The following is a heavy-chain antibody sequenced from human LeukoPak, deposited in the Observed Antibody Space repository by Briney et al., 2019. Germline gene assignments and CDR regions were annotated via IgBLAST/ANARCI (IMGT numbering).Heavy chain of an antibody. Sequence: GGSLRLSCAASGFTFSSYAMHWVRQAPGKRLEYFSAISSNGGSTYYANSVKGRFTISRDNSKNTLYLQMGSLRAEDMAVYYCARERYYDSSGSFDYWGQGTLVTVSS. V-gene: IGHV3-64*01. D-gene: IGHD3-22*01. J-gene: IGHJ4*02. CDR2: ISSNGGST. CDR3: ARERYYDSSGSFDY. CDR1: GFTFSSYA.